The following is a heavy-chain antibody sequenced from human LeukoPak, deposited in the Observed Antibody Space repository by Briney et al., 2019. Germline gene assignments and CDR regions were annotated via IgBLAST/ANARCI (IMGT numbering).Heavy chain of an antibody. CDR2: ISAYNGNT. J-gene: IGHJ6*02. Sequence: ASVKVSCKASGYTFTSYGISWVRQAPGQGLEWMGWISAYNGNTNYAQELQGRVTMTTDTSTSTAYMELRSLRSDDTAVYYCARGGALLWFGEFNYYYGMDVWGQGTTVTVSS. D-gene: IGHD3-10*01. CDR1: GYTFTSYG. V-gene: IGHV1-18*01. CDR3: ARGGALLWFGEFNYYYGMDV.